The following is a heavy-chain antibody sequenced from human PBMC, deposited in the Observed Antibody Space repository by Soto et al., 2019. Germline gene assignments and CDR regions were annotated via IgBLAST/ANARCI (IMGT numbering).Heavy chain of an antibody. J-gene: IGHJ4*02. CDR2: IIPIVGKP. D-gene: IGHD3-10*01. CDR1: GGTFSSYT. V-gene: IGHV1-69*08. CDR3: ARAYGSGSYRHFDY. Sequence: QVQLVQSGAEVKKPGSSVKVSCKASGGTFSSYTFSWVRQAPGQGLEWMGRIIPIVGKPNYAQTFQGRVTITADKSTSTAYMELSSLRSEDTAVYYCARAYGSGSYRHFDYWGQGTLVTVSS.